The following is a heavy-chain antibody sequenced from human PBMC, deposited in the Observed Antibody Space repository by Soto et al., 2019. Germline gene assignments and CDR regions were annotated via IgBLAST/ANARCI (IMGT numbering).Heavy chain of an antibody. D-gene: IGHD2-15*01. Sequence: SGPTLVNPTQTLTLTCTFSGFSLSTSGVGVGWIRQPPGKALEWLALIYWDDDKRYSTSLKSRLTITKDTSKNQVVLTMTNMEPVDTATYYCAHRPSYCSGGSCYSGFDYWGQGTLVTVSS. CDR1: GFSLSTSGVG. CDR2: IYWDDDK. CDR3: AHRPSYCSGGSCYSGFDY. J-gene: IGHJ4*02. V-gene: IGHV2-5*02.